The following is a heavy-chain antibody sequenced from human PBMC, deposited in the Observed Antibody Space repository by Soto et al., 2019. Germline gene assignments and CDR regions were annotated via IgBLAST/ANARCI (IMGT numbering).Heavy chain of an antibody. CDR3: ARADSGYSGSHYSDYFNY. CDR1: GNTFHNYA. D-gene: IGHD1-26*01. Sequence: QVQLVQSGAELKKPGASVRVSCKSSGNTFHNYAIHWVRQAPRQRPEWMGWINGGNGNTYYSEHFQGRVTFTRDTSASTVYMERRSLRSEEAAIYYCARADSGYSGSHYSDYFNYWGQGALVTVSS. CDR2: INGGNGNT. V-gene: IGHV1-3*01. J-gene: IGHJ4*02.